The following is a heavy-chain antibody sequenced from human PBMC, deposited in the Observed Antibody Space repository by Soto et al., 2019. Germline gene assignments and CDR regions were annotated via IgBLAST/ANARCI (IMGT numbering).Heavy chain of an antibody. CDR1: GFTFSNAW. V-gene: IGHV3-15*07. CDR2: IKSKINSETT. D-gene: IGHD4-17*01. CDR3: TTDGDYGVRPKFDY. Sequence: EVQLLESGGGLVKPGGSLRLSCAASGFTFSNAWMNWVRQAPGKGLEWVGRIKSKINSETTYYAAPVKGRFTISRDDSNSTLDLQMTSLKTEDTAVYSCTTDGDYGVRPKFDYWGQGALVTVSS. J-gene: IGHJ4*02.